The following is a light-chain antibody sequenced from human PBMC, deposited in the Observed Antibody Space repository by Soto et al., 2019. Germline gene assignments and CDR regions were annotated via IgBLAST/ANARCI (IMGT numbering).Light chain of an antibody. J-gene: IGLJ1*01. CDR3: SSYTSSSTPYV. CDR1: SSDVGGYNY. Sequence: QSVLTQPASVSGSPGQSLTISCTGTSSDVGGYNYVSWYQQHPGKAPKLMIYEVSNRPSGVSNRFSGSKSGNTASLTISGLHPEDEADYYCSSYTSSSTPYVFATGTKLTVL. V-gene: IGLV2-14*01. CDR2: EVS.